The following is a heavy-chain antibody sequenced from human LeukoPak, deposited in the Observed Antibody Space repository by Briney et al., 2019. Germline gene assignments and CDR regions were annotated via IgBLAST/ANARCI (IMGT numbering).Heavy chain of an antibody. CDR2: INPDSGDA. J-gene: IGHJ5*02. CDR1: GYTFTDYC. Sequence: GASVKVSCKASGYTFTDYCIHWVRQAPGQGLEWMGRINPDSGDANSAQRFQGRVIMTRDTSISTAYMELRRLRSDDTATYYCAKDHGFIGSNWFDPWGQGTLVTVSS. V-gene: IGHV1-2*06. D-gene: IGHD3-10*01. CDR3: AKDHGFIGSNWFDP.